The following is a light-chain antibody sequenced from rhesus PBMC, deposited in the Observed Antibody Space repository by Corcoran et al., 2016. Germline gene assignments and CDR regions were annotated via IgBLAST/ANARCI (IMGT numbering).Light chain of an antibody. CDR3: QQYYSTPVT. V-gene: IGKV4-1*01. Sequence: DIVMTQSPDSLAVSLGERVTINCKSTQSLLYSSNNKNYLAWYQQKPGQAPKLLLYWASTRDSGVPYRFSGSGSGTDFTLTISGLQAEDVAVYYCQQYYSTPVTFGQGTKVEIK. CDR2: WAS. J-gene: IGKJ1*01. CDR1: QSLLYSSNNKNY.